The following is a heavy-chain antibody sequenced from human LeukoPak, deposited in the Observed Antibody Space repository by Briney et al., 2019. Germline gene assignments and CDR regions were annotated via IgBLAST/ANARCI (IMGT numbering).Heavy chain of an antibody. CDR2: ISAYNGNT. D-gene: IGHD2-2*02. J-gene: IGHJ4*02. CDR1: GYTFTSYG. CDR3: AGPQLLYNY. Sequence: ASVKVSCKASGYTFTSYGISWVRQAPGQGLEWMGWISAYNGNTNYAQKLQGRVTMTRDTSTSTVYMELSSLRSEDTAVYYCAGPQLLYNYWGQGTLVTVSS. V-gene: IGHV1-18*01.